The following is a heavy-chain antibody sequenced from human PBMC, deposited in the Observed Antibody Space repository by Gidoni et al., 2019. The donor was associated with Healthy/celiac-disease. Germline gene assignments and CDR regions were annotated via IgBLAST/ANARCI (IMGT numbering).Heavy chain of an antibody. V-gene: IGHV1-2*02. Sequence: QVQLMQSGAEGKNPRASVRASSEASGYTFTGYYRHWVRQAPGQGLEWMGGINPSRGATNYAPQFQGMITTTEYTSISTAYMELSRLGADDTAVYCWASARLSSGSAGDYFDSWGQGTLVTVSS. CDR3: ASARLSSGSAGDYFDS. J-gene: IGHJ4*02. CDR1: GYTFTGYY. CDR2: INPSRGAT. D-gene: IGHD3-10*02.